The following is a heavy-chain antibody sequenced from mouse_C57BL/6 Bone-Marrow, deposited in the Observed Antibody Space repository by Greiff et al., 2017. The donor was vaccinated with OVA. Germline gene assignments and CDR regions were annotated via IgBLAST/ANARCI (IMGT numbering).Heavy chain of an antibody. J-gene: IGHJ3*01. V-gene: IGHV5-4*03. CDR3: LKSFVAY. CDR2: ISDGGSYT. Sequence: EVKLVESGGGLVKPGGSLKLSCAASGFTFSSYAMSWVRQTPEKRLEWVATISDGGSYTYYPDNVKGRFTISRDNAKNNLYLQMSHLKSEDTAMYYCLKSFVAYWGQGTLVTVSA. CDR1: GFTFSSYA.